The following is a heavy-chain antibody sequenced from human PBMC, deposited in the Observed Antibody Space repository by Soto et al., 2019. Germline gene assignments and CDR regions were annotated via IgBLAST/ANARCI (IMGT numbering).Heavy chain of an antibody. Sequence: QVQLVQSGAEVKKPGSSVKVSCKASGDTFSFYTLNWVRQAPGQGFEWVGRVNPILAMSSSAHKFQGRVSMYTDTSTRTAYMELRSLRSDDTAVYYCTTSYRSSSSPSDYWGQGTLVTVSS. J-gene: IGHJ4*02. CDR1: GDTFSFYT. CDR2: VNPILAMS. D-gene: IGHD3-10*01. V-gene: IGHV1-69*02. CDR3: TTSYRSSSSPSDY.